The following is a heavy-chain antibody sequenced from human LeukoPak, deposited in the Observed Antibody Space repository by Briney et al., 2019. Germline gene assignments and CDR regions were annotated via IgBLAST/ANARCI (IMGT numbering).Heavy chain of an antibody. J-gene: IGHJ5*02. CDR1: GGSISSSSYY. V-gene: IGHV4-39*07. D-gene: IGHD4-11*01. CDR2: IYYSGST. CDR3: ARTSYSGREGYNCFDP. Sequence: PSETLSLTCTVSGGSISSSSYYWGWIRQPPGKGLEWIGSIYYSGSTYYNPSLKSRVTISVDTSKNQFSLKLSSVTAADTAVYYCARTSYSGREGYNCFDPWGQGTLVTVSS.